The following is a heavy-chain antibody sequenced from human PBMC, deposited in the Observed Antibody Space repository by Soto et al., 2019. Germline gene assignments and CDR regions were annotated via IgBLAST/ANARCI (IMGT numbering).Heavy chain of an antibody. V-gene: IGHV3-30*18. D-gene: IGHD6-6*01. CDR2: ISYDGSNK. CDR1: GFTFSSYG. J-gene: IGHJ4*02. Sequence: PGGSLRLSCAASGFTFSSYGMHWVRRAPGKGLEWVAVISYDGSNKYYADSVKGRFTISRDNSKNTLYLQMNSLRAEDTAVYYCAKDISHGIAARPADYWGQGTLVTVSS. CDR3: AKDISHGIAARPADY.